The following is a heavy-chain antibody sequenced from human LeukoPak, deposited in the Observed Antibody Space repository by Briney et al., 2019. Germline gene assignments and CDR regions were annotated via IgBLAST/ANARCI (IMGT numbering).Heavy chain of an antibody. J-gene: IGHJ4*02. V-gene: IGHV1-69*04. CDR3: ARDQGRYCSGGSCYSGY. CDR2: IVPILGIA. D-gene: IGHD2-15*01. Sequence: SAKVSCKASGGTFSSYAISWVRQAPGQGLEWMGRIVPILGIANYAQKFQGRVTITADKSTSTAYMELSSLRSEDTAAYYCARDQGRYCSGGSCYSGYWGQGTLVTVSS. CDR1: GGTFSSYA.